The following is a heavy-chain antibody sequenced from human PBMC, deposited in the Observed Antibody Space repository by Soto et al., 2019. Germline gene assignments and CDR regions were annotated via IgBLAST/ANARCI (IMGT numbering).Heavy chain of an antibody. CDR3: AREVYCSSTSCYKADYYYYYGMDV. Sequence: PWWSLRLSCAASVFTCSSYSMNWVRQAPGKGLEWVSSISSSSSYIYYADSVKGRFTISRDNAKNSLYLQMNSLRAEDTAVYYCAREVYCSSTSCYKADYYYYYGMDVWGQGTTVTVSS. J-gene: IGHJ6*02. D-gene: IGHD2-2*02. V-gene: IGHV3-21*01. CDR2: ISSSSSYI. CDR1: VFTCSSYS.